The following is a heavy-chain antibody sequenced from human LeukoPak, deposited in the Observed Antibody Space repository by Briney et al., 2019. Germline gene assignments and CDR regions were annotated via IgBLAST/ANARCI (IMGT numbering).Heavy chain of an antibody. CDR1: GFTFRSHA. D-gene: IGHD2-21*01. CDR3: AKDFRIGYSAHFDY. Sequence: PGGSLRLSCVGSGFTFRSHAMSWVRQAPEKGLEFVSGIYENGGTTYYADSVKSRFSISRDKSKNTLYLQMDSLRGEDTAVYYCAKDFRIGYSAHFDYWGQGALVTVSS. J-gene: IGHJ4*02. V-gene: IGHV3-23*01. CDR2: IYENGGTT.